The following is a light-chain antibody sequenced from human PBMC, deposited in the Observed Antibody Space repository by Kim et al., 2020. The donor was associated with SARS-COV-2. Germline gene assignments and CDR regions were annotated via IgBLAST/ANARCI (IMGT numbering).Light chain of an antibody. Sequence: QSALTQPASVSGSPGQSITLSCTGTSRDVGSYNLVSWYQQHPGKAPKLMIYEVSKRPSGVSNRFSGSKSGNTSSLTISGLQAEDEADYYCCSYAGSSTLVFGGGTQLTVL. CDR1: SRDVGSYNL. V-gene: IGLV2-23*02. CDR2: EVS. CDR3: CSYAGSSTLV. J-gene: IGLJ2*01.